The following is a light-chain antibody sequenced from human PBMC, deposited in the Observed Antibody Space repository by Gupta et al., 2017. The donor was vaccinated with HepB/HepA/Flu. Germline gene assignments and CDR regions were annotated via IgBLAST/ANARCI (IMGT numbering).Light chain of an antibody. J-gene: IGKJ1*01. Sequence: EIVLTQSPGTLSLSPGERATLSCRTSKSVSNNFLPCYQQKPGEAPRLLIYGASSRAPGVPNLSSSGWCAAYVPTIISRLAPDDFAEYFCQQYSNSPRTFGQGAKVEIK. V-gene: IGKV3-20*01. CDR2: GAS. CDR1: KSVSNNF. CDR3: QQYSNSPRT.